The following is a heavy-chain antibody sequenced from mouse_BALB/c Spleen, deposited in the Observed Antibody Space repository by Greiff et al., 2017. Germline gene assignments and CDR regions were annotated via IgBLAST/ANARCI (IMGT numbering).Heavy chain of an antibody. V-gene: IGHV5-12-1*01. CDR3: ARHLPLYAMDY. Sequence: EVQLVESGGGLVKPGGSLKLSCAASGFAFSSYDMSWVRQTPEKRLEWVAYISSGGGSTYYPDTVKGRFTISRDNAKNTLYLQMSSLKSEDTAMYYCARHLPLYAMDYWGQGTSVTVSS. CDR2: ISSGGGST. D-gene: IGHD2-1*01. J-gene: IGHJ4*01. CDR1: GFAFSSYD.